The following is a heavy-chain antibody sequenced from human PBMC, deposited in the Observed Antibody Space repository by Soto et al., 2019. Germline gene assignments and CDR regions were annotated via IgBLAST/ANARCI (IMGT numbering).Heavy chain of an antibody. CDR1: GFTFGDYA. J-gene: IGHJ4*02. V-gene: IGHV3-49*03. D-gene: IGHD3-22*01. Sequence: GGSLRLSCTASGFTFGDYAMSWFRQAPGKGLEWVGFIRSKAYGGTTEYAASVKGRFTISRDDSKSIAYLQMNSLKTEDTAVYYCTGALEPKYYYDSSGFDYWGQGTLVTVSS. CDR3: TGALEPKYYYDSSGFDY. CDR2: IRSKAYGGTT.